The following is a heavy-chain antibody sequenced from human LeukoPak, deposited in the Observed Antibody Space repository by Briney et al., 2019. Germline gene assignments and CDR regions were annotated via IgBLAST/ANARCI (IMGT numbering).Heavy chain of an antibody. CDR1: GGSFNSYC. Sequence: SETLSLTCAVYGGSFNSYCWTWIRQSPGKGLEWIGEINHGGVTNYNPSLKSRITMSVDTSKNQFALQLNSVTAADSAVYYCARGARLLGWFVVGRPPSAYCFDSWGLGTQVTVSS. CDR3: ARGARLLGWFVVGRPPSAYCFDS. J-gene: IGHJ4*02. D-gene: IGHD3-3*01. CDR2: INHGGVT. V-gene: IGHV4-34*01.